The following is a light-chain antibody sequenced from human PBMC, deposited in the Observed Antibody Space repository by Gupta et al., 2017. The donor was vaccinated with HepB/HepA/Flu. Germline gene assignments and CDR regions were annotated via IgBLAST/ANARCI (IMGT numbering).Light chain of an antibody. J-gene: IGKJ1*01. Sequence: VLTXSXXXXXLSPGERATLSCRASQSVSSYLAWYQQKPGQAPRLLIYDASNRATGIPARFSGSGSGTDFTLTISSLEPEDFAVYYCQQRSNWQRTFGQGTKVEIK. CDR3: QQRSNWQRT. CDR2: DAS. V-gene: IGKV3-11*01. CDR1: QSVSSY.